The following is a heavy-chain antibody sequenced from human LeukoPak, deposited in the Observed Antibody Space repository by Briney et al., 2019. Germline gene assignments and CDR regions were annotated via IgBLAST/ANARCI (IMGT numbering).Heavy chain of an antibody. CDR3: AKALLWFGEFDYYYYGMDV. V-gene: IGHV3-23*01. CDR2: ISGSGGST. Sequence: GGSLRLSCAASGFTFSSYAMSWVRQAPGKGLEWVSAISGSGGSTYYADSVKGRFTISRDNSKNTLYLQMNSLRAEDTAVYYCAKALLWFGEFDYYYYGMDVWGQGTTVTVSS. D-gene: IGHD3-10*01. CDR1: GFTFSSYA. J-gene: IGHJ6*02.